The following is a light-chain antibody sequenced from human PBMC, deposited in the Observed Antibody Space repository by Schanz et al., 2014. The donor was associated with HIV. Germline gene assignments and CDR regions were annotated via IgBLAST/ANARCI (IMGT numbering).Light chain of an antibody. V-gene: IGKV3-20*01. CDR3: QQYGGSPT. CDR1: QSSSTY. Sequence: EIVLTQSPGTLSLSPGERATLSCRASQSSSTYLAWYQHKPGQAPRLLIYGASTRATGIPDRFSGSGSGTDFTLTISRLEPEDFAVYYCQQYGGSPTFGQGTKVEIK. J-gene: IGKJ1*01. CDR2: GAS.